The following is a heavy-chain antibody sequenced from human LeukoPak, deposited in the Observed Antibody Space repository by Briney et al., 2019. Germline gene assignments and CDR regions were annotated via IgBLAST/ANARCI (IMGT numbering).Heavy chain of an antibody. D-gene: IGHD3-10*01. CDR3: ARVKIPRRGIQLWFGDY. V-gene: IGHV3-33*08. J-gene: IGHJ4*02. Sequence: PGGFLRLSCAASGFTFSSYGMHWVRQAPGKGLEWVAVIWYDGSNKYYADSVKGRFTISRDNSKNTLYLQMNSLRAEDTAVYYCARVKIPRRGIQLWFGDYWGQGTLVTVSS. CDR2: IWYDGSNK. CDR1: GFTFSSYG.